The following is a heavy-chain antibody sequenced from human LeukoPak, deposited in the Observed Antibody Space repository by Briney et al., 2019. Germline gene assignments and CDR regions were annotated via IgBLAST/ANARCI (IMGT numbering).Heavy chain of an antibody. J-gene: IGHJ3*02. CDR3: ARSREDIVVVVATNAFDI. Sequence: SETLSLTCTVSGGSISSSSYYWGWIRQPPGKGLEWIGTLYYSGSTYYNPSLKSRVSISVDTSKNQFSLKLSSVTAADTAVYYCARSREDIVVVVATNAFDIWGQGTMVTVSS. V-gene: IGHV4-39*07. D-gene: IGHD2-15*01. CDR1: GGSISSSSYY. CDR2: LYYSGST.